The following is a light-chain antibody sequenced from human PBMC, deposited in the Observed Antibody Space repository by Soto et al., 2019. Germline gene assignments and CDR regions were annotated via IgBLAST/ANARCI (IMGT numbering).Light chain of an antibody. Sequence: EIVLTQSPGTLSLSPGERATLSCRASQSVSSSYLAWYQQKPGQAPRGLIYGASSRATGIPDRFSGSGSGTDFTLTSSRLEPEDFAVYYCKQYGSSPLYTFGQGTKLEIK. CDR2: GAS. J-gene: IGKJ2*01. V-gene: IGKV3-20*01. CDR1: QSVSSSY. CDR3: KQYGSSPLYT.